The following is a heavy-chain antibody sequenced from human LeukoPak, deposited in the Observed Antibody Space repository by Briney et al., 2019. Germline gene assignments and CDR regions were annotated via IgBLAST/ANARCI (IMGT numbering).Heavy chain of an antibody. D-gene: IGHD2-2*01. Sequence: GESLKISCKGSGYSFTSYWIGWVRQMPGKGLEWMGIIYPGDSDTRYSPSFQGQVTISADKSISTAYLQWSSLKASDTAMYYCARGVDCSSTSCYYNWLDPWGQGTLVTVSS. CDR2: IYPGDSDT. CDR1: GYSFTSYW. CDR3: ARGVDCSSTSCYYNWLDP. V-gene: IGHV5-51*01. J-gene: IGHJ5*02.